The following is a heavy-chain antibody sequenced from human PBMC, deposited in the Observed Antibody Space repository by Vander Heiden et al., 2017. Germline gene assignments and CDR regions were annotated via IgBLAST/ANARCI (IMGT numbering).Heavy chain of an antibody. V-gene: IGHV3-7*01. J-gene: IGHJ4*02. CDR2: IKQDGSEK. D-gene: IGHD6-19*01. Sequence: EVQLVESGGGLVQPGGSLRLSCAASGFTFSDYWMSWVRQAPGKGLEWVANIKQDGSEKTYVDSVKGRFTISRDNAKNSLYLQMNSLRAEDTAVYYCARWRGSSGWYGGGAKMFDYWGQGTLVTVSS. CDR3: ARWRGSSGWYGGGAKMFDY. CDR1: GFTFSDYW.